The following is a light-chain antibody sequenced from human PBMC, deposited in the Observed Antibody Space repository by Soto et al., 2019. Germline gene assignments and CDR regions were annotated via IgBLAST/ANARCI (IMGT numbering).Light chain of an antibody. CDR2: AVS. Sequence: DIQMTQSPSSLSASVGDRVNITCRASQGISHYLAWYQQKPGKVPKLLISAVSTLQSGVPSRFSGSGSGTDFTLTISSLQPEDVATYYCQKYNSAPLTFGGGTKVEIK. V-gene: IGKV1-27*01. J-gene: IGKJ4*01. CDR3: QKYNSAPLT. CDR1: QGISHY.